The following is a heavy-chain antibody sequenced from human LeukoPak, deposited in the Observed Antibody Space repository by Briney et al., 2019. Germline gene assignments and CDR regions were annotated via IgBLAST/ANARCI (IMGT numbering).Heavy chain of an antibody. CDR3: ARPGSYGDYVFDY. J-gene: IGHJ4*02. CDR1: GGSISSYY. V-gene: IGHV4-59*08. CDR2: INHSGST. D-gene: IGHD4-17*01. Sequence: SETLSLTCTVSGGSISSYYWSWIRQPAGKGLEWIGEINHSGSTNYNPSLKSRVTISVDTSKNQFSLKLSSVTAADTAVYYCARPGSYGDYVFDYWGQGTLVTVSS.